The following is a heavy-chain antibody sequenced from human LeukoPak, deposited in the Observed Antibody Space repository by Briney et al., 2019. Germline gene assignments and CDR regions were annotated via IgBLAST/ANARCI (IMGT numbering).Heavy chain of an antibody. D-gene: IGHD3-10*01. Sequence: GGSLRLSCAASGFTFSTYTMNWVRQAPGMGLEWISYIYTASDTISYADSVKGRFTISRDNAKNSMYLQMNSLRAEDTAVYYCARDRDKGASDIWGQGTMVTVSS. CDR2: IYTASDTI. J-gene: IGHJ3*02. CDR3: ARDRDKGASDI. CDR1: GFTFSTYT. V-gene: IGHV3-48*01.